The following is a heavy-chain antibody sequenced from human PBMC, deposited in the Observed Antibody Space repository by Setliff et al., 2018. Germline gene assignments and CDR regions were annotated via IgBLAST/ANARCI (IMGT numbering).Heavy chain of an antibody. V-gene: IGHV1-3*01. CDR3: ARDNIGYITGIPYYYYYYMDV. Sequence: ASVKVSCKASGYTFTSYAMHWVRQAPGQRLEWMGWINAGNGNTKYSQKFQGRATITRDTSASTAYMELSSLRSEDTAVYYCARDNIGYITGIPYYYYYYMDVWGKGTTVTVSS. CDR1: GYTFTSYA. CDR2: INAGNGNT. J-gene: IGHJ6*03. D-gene: IGHD1-20*01.